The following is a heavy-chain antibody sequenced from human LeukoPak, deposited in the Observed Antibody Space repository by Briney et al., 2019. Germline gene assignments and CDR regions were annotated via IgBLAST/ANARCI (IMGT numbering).Heavy chain of an antibody. CDR3: ARESDDYAGLVDY. CDR1: GYTFTGYY. J-gene: IGHJ4*02. CDR2: INPNSGGT. D-gene: IGHD4-17*01. Sequence: ASVKVSCKASGYTFTGYYMHWVRQAPGQGLEWMGWINPNSGGTNYAQKFQGRVTMTRDTSISTAYMELSRLRSDDTAVYYCARESDDYAGLVDYWGQGTLVTVSS. V-gene: IGHV1-2*02.